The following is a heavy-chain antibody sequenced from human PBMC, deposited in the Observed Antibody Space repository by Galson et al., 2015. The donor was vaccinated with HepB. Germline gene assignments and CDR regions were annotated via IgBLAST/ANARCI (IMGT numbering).Heavy chain of an antibody. Sequence: SVKVSCKAFGYTFTRYPIHWVRQAPGQRLEWIGWINADNGDTKYSQNFQGRVTITRDTSASTAYMELSRLRSEDTAVYYCASTFGGSYPRDAFDMWGQGTMVIVSS. CDR3: ASTFGGSYPRDAFDM. CDR1: GYTFTRYP. V-gene: IGHV1-3*01. CDR2: INADNGDT. J-gene: IGHJ3*02. D-gene: IGHD1-26*01.